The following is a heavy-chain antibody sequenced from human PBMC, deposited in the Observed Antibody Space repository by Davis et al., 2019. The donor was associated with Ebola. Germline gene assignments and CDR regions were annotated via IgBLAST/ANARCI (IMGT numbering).Heavy chain of an antibody. D-gene: IGHD3-3*01. Sequence: MPSETLSLTCSVPGGSISSANYYWGWIRQPPGKGLEWIGNIYYSGSTSYNPSLKSRVSISLDMSKNQFSLDVTSVTAEDTAVYYCARQCGHHDVWGGYFCGLGDSWGQGTLVTVSS. J-gene: IGHJ5*01. CDR1: GGSISSANYY. CDR3: ARQCGHHDVWGGYFCGLGDS. V-gene: IGHV4-39*01. CDR2: IYYSGST.